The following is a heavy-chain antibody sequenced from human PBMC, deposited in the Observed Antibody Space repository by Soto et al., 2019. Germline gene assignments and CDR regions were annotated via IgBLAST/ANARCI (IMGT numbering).Heavy chain of an antibody. CDR2: IYSGGST. CDR3: ARDSRYDILTGYFGMDV. D-gene: IGHD3-9*01. J-gene: IGHJ6*02. V-gene: IGHV3-53*01. CDR1: GFTVSSNY. Sequence: LRLSCAASGFTVSSNYMSWVRQAPGKGLEWVSVIYSGGSTYYADSVKGRFTISRDNSKNTLYLQMNSLRAVDTAVYYCARDSRYDILTGYFGMDVWGQGTTVTVSS.